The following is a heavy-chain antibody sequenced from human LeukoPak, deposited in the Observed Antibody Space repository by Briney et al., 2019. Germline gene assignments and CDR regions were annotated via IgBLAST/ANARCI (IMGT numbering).Heavy chain of an antibody. CDR2: ISGSGGST. J-gene: IGHJ3*02. D-gene: IGHD3-22*01. V-gene: IGHV3-23*01. CDR1: GFTFSSYA. Sequence: PGGSLRLSCAASGFTFSSYAMSWVRQAPGKGLEWVSAISGSGGSTYYADSVKGRFTISRDNSKNTLYLQMNSLRAEDTAVYYCAKYGPNNYYDSSGYLGLDAFDIWGQGTMVTVSS. CDR3: AKYGPNNYYDSSGYLGLDAFDI.